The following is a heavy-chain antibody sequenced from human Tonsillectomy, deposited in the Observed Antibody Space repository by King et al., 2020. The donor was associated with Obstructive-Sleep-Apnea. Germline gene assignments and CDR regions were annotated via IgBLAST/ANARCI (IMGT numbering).Heavy chain of an antibody. Sequence: VQLVESGAEVKKPGASVKVSCKASGYTFTGYYIHWVRQAPGQGLEWMGWISPNSGATKYAQKFHDRVTMTRDTSIITAYMDLSRLRSDDTAIYYCARDMNAYDSTSPAYWGQGTLVTVSS. CDR1: GYTFTGYY. CDR3: ARDMNAYDSTSPAY. CDR2: ISPNSGAT. D-gene: IGHD3-10*01. V-gene: IGHV1-2*02. J-gene: IGHJ4*02.